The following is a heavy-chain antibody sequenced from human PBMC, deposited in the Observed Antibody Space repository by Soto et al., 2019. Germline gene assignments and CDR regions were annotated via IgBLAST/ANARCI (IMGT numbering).Heavy chain of an antibody. CDR2: IYYSGST. J-gene: IGHJ6*02. CDR1: GVSIRSGDYY. Sequence: QVQLQESGPGLVKPSQTQSLTCTVSGVSIRSGDYYWSWIRQPPGKGLEWIGYIYYSGSTYYNPSLKSRASISVDTSKKQFSLKLSSVTVADTAVYYCARERGDYYYYAMDVWGQGTTVTVSS. CDR3: ARERGDYYYYAMDV. D-gene: IGHD3-10*01. V-gene: IGHV4-30-4*01.